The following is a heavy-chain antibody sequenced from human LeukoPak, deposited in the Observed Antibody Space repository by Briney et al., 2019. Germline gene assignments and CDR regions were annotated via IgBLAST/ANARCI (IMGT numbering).Heavy chain of an antibody. Sequence: GASVKVSCKASGYTFTSYGISWVRQAPGQGLEWMGWISAYNGNTNYAQKLQGRVTMTTDTSTSTAYMELRSLRSDDTAVYYCARVRTPPGYCSSTSCYRKGLNWFDPWGQGTLVTVSS. D-gene: IGHD2-2*02. CDR1: GYTFTSYG. J-gene: IGHJ5*02. CDR3: ARVRTPPGYCSSTSCYRKGLNWFDP. V-gene: IGHV1-18*01. CDR2: ISAYNGNT.